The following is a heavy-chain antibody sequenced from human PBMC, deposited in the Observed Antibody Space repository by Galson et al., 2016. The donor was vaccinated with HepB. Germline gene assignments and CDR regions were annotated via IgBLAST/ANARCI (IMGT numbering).Heavy chain of an antibody. CDR2: INDIGTTK. J-gene: IGHJ4*02. D-gene: IGHD4-17*01. CDR1: GFTFSDYY. V-gene: IGHV3-11*01. Sequence: SLRLSCAASGFTFSDYYMSWIRQAPGKGLEWISYINDIGTTKDYADSVKGRFTISRENAKNSLYLQTNRLGAEDTAVYYGARGGYGDYPFDYWGQGTLVTVSS. CDR3: ARGGYGDYPFDY.